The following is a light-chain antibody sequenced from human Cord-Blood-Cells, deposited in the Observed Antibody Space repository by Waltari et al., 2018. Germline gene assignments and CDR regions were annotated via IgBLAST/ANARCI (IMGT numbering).Light chain of an antibody. CDR2: EVS. Sequence: QSALTQPASVSGSPGQSITISCTGTSSDVGSYNLVSWYQQHPGKAPKLMIYEVSKRPSGVSNRFSGSKSGNTASRTISGLQAEDEADYYCCSYAGSKTLVFGGGTKLTVL. CDR3: CSYAGSKTLV. CDR1: SSDVGSYNL. V-gene: IGLV2-23*02. J-gene: IGLJ2*01.